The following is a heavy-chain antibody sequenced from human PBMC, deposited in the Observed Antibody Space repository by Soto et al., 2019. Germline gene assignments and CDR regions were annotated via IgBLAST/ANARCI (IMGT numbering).Heavy chain of an antibody. CDR3: ARGGYCISTSCYGYYYYYAMDV. Sequence: ASVKVSCKASGYTFTGYYMHWVRQAPGRGLEWMGWINPNSGGTNYAQKFQGWVTMTRDTSISTAYMELSRLRSDDTAVYYCARGGYCISTSCYGYYYYYAMDVWGQGTMVTVSS. V-gene: IGHV1-2*04. J-gene: IGHJ6*02. CDR1: GYTFTGYY. D-gene: IGHD2-2*01. CDR2: INPNSGGT.